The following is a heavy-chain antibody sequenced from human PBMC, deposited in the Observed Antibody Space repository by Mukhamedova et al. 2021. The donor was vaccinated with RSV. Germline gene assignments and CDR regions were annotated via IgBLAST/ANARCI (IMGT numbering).Heavy chain of an antibody. CDR2: IYHSGSI. Sequence: GEIYHSGSINYNPSLKSRVTISVDKSKNQFSPKLSSVTAADTAVYYCARRASLAAAGTTFDYWGQGTLVTVSS. D-gene: IGHD6-13*01. V-gene: IGHV4-4*02. CDR3: ARRASLAAAGTTFDY. J-gene: IGHJ4*02.